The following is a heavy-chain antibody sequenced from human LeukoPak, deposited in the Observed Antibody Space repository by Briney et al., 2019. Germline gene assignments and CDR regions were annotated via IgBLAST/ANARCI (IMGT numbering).Heavy chain of an antibody. Sequence: QSGGSLRLSCAVSGLTFSSYGMHWVRQAPGKGLEWVAFIRYDGSNKYYADSVKGRFTISRDNSKNTLYLQMNSLRAEDTAVYYCAMGEYSSSWSAFDYWGQGTLVTVSS. J-gene: IGHJ4*02. V-gene: IGHV3-30*02. CDR2: IRYDGSNK. CDR3: AMGEYSSSWSAFDY. D-gene: IGHD6-13*01. CDR1: GLTFSSYG.